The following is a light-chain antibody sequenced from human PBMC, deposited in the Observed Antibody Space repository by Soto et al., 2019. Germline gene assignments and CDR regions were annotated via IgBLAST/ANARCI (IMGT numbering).Light chain of an antibody. CDR2: DSS. CDR1: QSVSSY. V-gene: IGKV3-11*01. Sequence: EIVLTQSPATLSLSPGERATLSFRASQSVSSYLAWYQQKPGQAPRLLIYDSSNRAAGIPARFSGSGSVTDFTLTISSLEPEDFAFYYCQQRSNWPRTFGQGTKVEIK. J-gene: IGKJ1*01. CDR3: QQRSNWPRT.